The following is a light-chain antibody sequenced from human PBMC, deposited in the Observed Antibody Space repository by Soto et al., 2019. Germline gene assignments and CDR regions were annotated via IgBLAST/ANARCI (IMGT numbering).Light chain of an antibody. CDR2: DVS. CDR1: SSDVGGYNY. CDR3: CSYTTSNTRQIV. Sequence: QSALTQPASVSGSPGQSITISCTGTSSDVGGYNYVSWYQHHPGKAPKLMIYDVSNRPSGVSNRFSGSKSGNTASLTISGLTPEDEADYYCCSYTTSNTRQIVFGTGTKLTVL. J-gene: IGLJ1*01. V-gene: IGLV2-14*03.